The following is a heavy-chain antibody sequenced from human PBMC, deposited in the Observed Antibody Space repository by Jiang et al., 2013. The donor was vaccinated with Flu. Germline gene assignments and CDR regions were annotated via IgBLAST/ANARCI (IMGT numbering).Heavy chain of an antibody. CDR1: GGTFSNYA. CDR3: ARYYYGSGSYWYYFDS. Sequence: SCKGSGGTFSNYAFSWMRQAPGQGLEWMGGIIPVFGPANYAQKFQGRVTLTADESTTTAYMELASLRSEDTAVYYCARYYYGSGSYWYYFDSWGQGTLVTVSS. CDR2: IIPVFGPA. D-gene: IGHD3-10*01. V-gene: IGHV1-69*01. J-gene: IGHJ4*02.